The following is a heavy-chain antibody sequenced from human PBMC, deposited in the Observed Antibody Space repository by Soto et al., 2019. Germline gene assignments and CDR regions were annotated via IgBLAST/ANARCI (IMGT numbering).Heavy chain of an antibody. V-gene: IGHV1-69*13. CDR2: IIPIFGTA. Sequence: ASVKVSCKASGGTFSSYAISWVRQAPGQGLEWMGGIIPIFGTANYAQKFQGRVTITADESTSTAYMELSSLRSEDTAVHYCARPLRYYDSSGYYTFDYWGQGTLVTVSS. D-gene: IGHD3-22*01. J-gene: IGHJ4*02. CDR1: GGTFSSYA. CDR3: ARPLRYYDSSGYYTFDY.